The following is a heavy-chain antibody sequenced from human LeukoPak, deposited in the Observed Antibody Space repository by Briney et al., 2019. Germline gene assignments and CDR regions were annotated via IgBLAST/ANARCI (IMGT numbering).Heavy chain of an antibody. CDR3: ARDANDDYAFDY. Sequence: GGSLRLSCAASGFTFSSYAMSWVRQAPGKGLEWVAVISYDGSNKYYADSVKGRFTISRDNSKNTLYLQMNSLRAEDTAVYFCARDANDDYAFDYWGQGTLVTVSS. V-gene: IGHV3-30-3*01. D-gene: IGHD4-17*01. J-gene: IGHJ4*02. CDR1: GFTFSSYA. CDR2: ISYDGSNK.